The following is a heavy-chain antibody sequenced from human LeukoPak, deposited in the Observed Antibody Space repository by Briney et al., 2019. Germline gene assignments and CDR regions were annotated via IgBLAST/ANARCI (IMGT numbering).Heavy chain of an antibody. J-gene: IGHJ6*02. Sequence: SETLSLTHTLSGGSINSIIYYQSWIRQPPGKGLEWIGEINHSGSTNYNPSLKSRVTISLDTSKNQFSLKLSSVTAADTAVYYCARHRVVDATFHKYDAFDDWGQGTTVTVSS. CDR2: INHSGST. D-gene: IGHD2-15*01. V-gene: IGHV4-39*01. CDR1: GGSINSIIYY. CDR3: ARHRVVDATFHKYDAFDD.